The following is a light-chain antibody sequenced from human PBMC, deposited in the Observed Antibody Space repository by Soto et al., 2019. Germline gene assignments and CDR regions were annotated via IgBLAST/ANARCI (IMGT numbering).Light chain of an antibody. Sequence: EIVLTQSPGTLSLSPGDGATLSCRASQSVSSGYLAWYQQKPGQAPRLLIYGASRRATGIPDRFSGSGSGTDFTLSIRRLEPEDFDLFWCQHYGNSPTFGQGTKVQIK. CDR2: GAS. CDR3: QHYGNSPT. J-gene: IGKJ1*01. V-gene: IGKV3-20*01. CDR1: QSVSSGY.